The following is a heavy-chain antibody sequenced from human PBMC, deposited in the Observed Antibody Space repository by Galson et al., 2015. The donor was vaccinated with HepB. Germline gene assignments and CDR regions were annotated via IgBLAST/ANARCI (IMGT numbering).Heavy chain of an antibody. D-gene: IGHD4-11*01. CDR2: ISYDGSNK. CDR3: TTLQEFDY. Sequence: SLRLSCAASGFTFSSYAMHWVRQAPGKGLEWVAVISYDGSNKYYADSVKGRFTISRDNSKNTLYLQMNSLRAEDTAVYYCTTLQEFDYWGQGTLVTVSS. CDR1: GFTFSSYA. V-gene: IGHV3-30-3*01. J-gene: IGHJ4*02.